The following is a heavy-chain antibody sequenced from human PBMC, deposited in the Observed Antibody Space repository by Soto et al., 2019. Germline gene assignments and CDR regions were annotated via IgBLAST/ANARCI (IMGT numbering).Heavy chain of an antibody. CDR2: ISAYNGNT. D-gene: IGHD2-21*02. J-gene: IGHJ4*02. CDR1: GYTFSSYH. V-gene: IGHV1-18*01. CDR3: ARDGASTYCGGDCYGH. Sequence: ASVKVSCKASGYTFSSYHISWVRQAPGQGLEWMGWISAYNGNTNYAQKLQGRVTMTTDTSTSTAYMELSSLRSEDTAVYYCARDGASTYCGGDCYGHWGQGTLVTAPQ.